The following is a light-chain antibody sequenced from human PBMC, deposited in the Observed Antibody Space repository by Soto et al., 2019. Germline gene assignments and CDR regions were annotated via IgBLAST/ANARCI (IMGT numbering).Light chain of an antibody. Sequence: QSALTQPRSVSGSPGQSVAISCTGTSSDVGGYNHVAWYQQHPGKAPKLMIFDVNKRPSWVPDRFSGSKSGNTASLTISGLQADDEADYYCSSYAGSYTYVFATGTKLTVL. V-gene: IGLV2-11*01. CDR1: SSDVGGYNH. J-gene: IGLJ1*01. CDR3: SSYAGSYTYV. CDR2: DVN.